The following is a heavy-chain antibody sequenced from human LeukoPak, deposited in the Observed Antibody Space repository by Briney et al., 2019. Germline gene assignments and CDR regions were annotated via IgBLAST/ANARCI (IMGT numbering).Heavy chain of an antibody. CDR2: IIPIFGTA. CDR3: ARGTLAVAGIGERFDP. Sequence: SVKVSCKASGGTFSSYAISWVRQAPGQGLEWMGRIIPIFGTANYAQKFQGRVTITTDESTSTAYMELSSLRSEDTAVYYCARGTLAVAGIGERFDPWGQGTLVTVSS. CDR1: GGTFSSYA. V-gene: IGHV1-69*05. D-gene: IGHD6-19*01. J-gene: IGHJ5*02.